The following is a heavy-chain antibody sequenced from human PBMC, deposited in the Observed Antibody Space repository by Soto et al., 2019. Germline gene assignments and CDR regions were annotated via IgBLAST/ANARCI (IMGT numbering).Heavy chain of an antibody. Sequence: AQTLPLPCIFAEQSISRYCWPWIRQPPGKGLEWIGFVYHSGSPYYNPSLKNRVTISIDMSQNQFSLKMTSVTAADTAVYYCARAEGLYKFWFDPWGQGTLVTVYS. D-gene: IGHD1-20*01. V-gene: IGHV4-59*13. CDR3: ARAEGLYKFWFDP. CDR1: EQSISRYC. J-gene: IGHJ5*02. CDR2: VYHSGSP.